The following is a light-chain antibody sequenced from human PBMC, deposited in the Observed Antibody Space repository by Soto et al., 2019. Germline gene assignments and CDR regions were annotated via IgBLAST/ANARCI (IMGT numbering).Light chain of an antibody. Sequence: QSALTQPASVSGSPGQSITISFTGTSDDIGANNYVSWYQHHPGKAPKILIYDAANRPSGSSHRFSGSKSGNTASLTISGLQAEDEADYLCTSYARASTLVFGGGTKLTVL. CDR2: DAA. J-gene: IGLJ2*01. CDR3: TSYARASTLV. V-gene: IGLV2-14*03. CDR1: SDDIGANNY.